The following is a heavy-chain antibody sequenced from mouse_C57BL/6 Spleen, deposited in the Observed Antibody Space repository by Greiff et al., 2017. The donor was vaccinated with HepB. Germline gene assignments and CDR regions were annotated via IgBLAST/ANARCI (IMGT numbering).Heavy chain of an antibody. J-gene: IGHJ4*01. V-gene: IGHV1-82*01. CDR1: GYAFSSSW. Sequence: VQLVESGPELVKPGASVKISCKASGYAFSSSWMNWVKQRPGKGLEWIGRIYPGDGDTNYNGKFKGKATLTADKSSSTAYMQLSSLTSEDSAVYFCARGRSNYSYAMDYWGQGTSVTVSS. CDR3: ARGRSNYSYAMDY. CDR2: IYPGDGDT. D-gene: IGHD2-5*01.